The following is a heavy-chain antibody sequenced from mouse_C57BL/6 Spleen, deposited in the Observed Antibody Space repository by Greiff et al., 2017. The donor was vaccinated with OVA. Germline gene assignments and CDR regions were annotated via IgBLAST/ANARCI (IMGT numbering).Heavy chain of an antibody. V-gene: IGHV1-82*01. CDR3: ARSCSKNDY. J-gene: IGHJ2*01. CDR2: IYPGDGDT. D-gene: IGHD1-1*01. Sequence: VQLQQSGPELVKPGASVTISCTASGYAFSSSWMNWVKQRPGKGLEWIGRIYPGDGDTNYNGKFKGQATLTADKSSSPAYMQLSSLTSEDSAVYFCARSCSKNDYWGQGTTLTVSA. CDR1: GYAFSSSW.